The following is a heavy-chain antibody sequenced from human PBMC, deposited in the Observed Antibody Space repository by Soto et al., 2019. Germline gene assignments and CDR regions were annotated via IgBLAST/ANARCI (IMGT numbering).Heavy chain of an antibody. Sequence: GASVKVSCKASGGTFSSHTISWVRQAPGQGLEWMGRIIPLLDITNYAQKFQGRVTITADKSTTTTYMELISLRSEDTAVYYCARSRYCTSATCFRPHWLAPSAQGTLVTVSS. CDR1: GGTFSSHT. J-gene: IGHJ5*01. V-gene: IGHV1-69*02. CDR2: IIPLLDIT. D-gene: IGHD2-2*01. CDR3: ARSRYCTSATCFRPHWLAP.